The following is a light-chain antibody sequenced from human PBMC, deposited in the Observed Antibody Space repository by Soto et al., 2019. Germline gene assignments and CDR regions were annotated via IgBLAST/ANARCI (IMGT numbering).Light chain of an antibody. CDR2: AAS. CDR3: QQLNSYPRT. V-gene: IGKV1-9*01. CDR1: QGINSY. Sequence: DIQLTQSPSVLSASVGDRVTITCRASQGINSYLAWYQQKPGKVPKLLIYAASTLHSAVPLRFSGSGSGTEFTLTISSLQPEDFATYYCQQLNSYPRTFGQGTKVEIK. J-gene: IGKJ1*01.